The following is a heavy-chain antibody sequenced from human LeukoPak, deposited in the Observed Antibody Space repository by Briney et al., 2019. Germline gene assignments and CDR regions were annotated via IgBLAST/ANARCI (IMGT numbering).Heavy chain of an antibody. CDR3: ARLSGSYNEGR. CDR1: GFTFSSYW. CDR2: INSDGSQT. Sequence: GGSLRLSCAASGFTFSSYWMHWVRQAPGKGLVWVSGINSDGSQTRYADSVKGRFTVARDNAKNTLYLQMDSLRADDTAVYYCARLSGSYNEGRWGQGTLVTVSS. D-gene: IGHD1-26*01. J-gene: IGHJ4*02. V-gene: IGHV3-74*01.